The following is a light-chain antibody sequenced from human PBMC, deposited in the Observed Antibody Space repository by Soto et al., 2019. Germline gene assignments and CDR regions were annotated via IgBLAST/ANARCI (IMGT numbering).Light chain of an antibody. CDR1: SSDIGGYNF. CDR3: YSYTSSSTNV. V-gene: IGLV2-14*01. CDR2: AVS. Sequence: QSALTQPASVSGSPGQSITISCTGTSSDIGGYNFVSWYQHHPGKAPKLMIFAVSNRPSGVSNHFSGSKSGNTASLTISALQPEDEADYFCYSYTSSSTNVFGSGTKLTVL. J-gene: IGLJ1*01.